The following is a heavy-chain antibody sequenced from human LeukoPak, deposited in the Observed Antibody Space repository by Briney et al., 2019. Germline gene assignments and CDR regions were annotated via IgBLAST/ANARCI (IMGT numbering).Heavy chain of an antibody. J-gene: IGHJ4*02. CDR3: AKSVVVITFRFDD. CDR2: ISGSGGDS. Sequence: GGSLRLSCAASGISFSTYVMAWVRQAPGKGLECVSAISGSGGDSYYAASVKGRFTISRDNSKNMVYLQMNSLRADDTAVYYCAKSVVVITFRFDDWGQGALVTVSS. V-gene: IGHV3-23*01. D-gene: IGHD2-15*01. CDR1: GISFSTYV.